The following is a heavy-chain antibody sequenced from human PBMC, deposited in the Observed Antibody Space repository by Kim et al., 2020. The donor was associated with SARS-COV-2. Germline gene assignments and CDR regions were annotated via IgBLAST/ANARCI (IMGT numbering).Heavy chain of an antibody. J-gene: IGHJ4*02. V-gene: IGHV3-15*01. D-gene: IGHD3-9*01. Sequence: GGSLRLSCAASGFTFSNAWMSWVRQAPGKGLEWVGRIKSKTDGGTTDYAAPVKGRFTISRDDSKNTLYLQMNSLKTEDTAVYYCTTDWRDSYYDILTGWAYFDYWGQGTLVTVSS. CDR2: IKSKTDGGTT. CDR3: TTDWRDSYYDILTGWAYFDY. CDR1: GFTFSNAW.